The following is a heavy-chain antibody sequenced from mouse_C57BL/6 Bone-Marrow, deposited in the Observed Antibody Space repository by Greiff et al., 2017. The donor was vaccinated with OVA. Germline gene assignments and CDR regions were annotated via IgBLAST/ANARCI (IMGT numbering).Heavy chain of an antibody. CDR2: IDPSDRYT. Sequence: VQLQQPGAELVKPGASVKLSCKASGYTFTSYWMQWVKQRPGQGLEWIGEIDPSDRYTNYNQKFKGKATLTVDTSSSTAYMPLSSLTSDYSAVYYCARSNRDYFDYWGKGTTLTVSS. CDR3: ARSNRDYFDY. J-gene: IGHJ2*01. CDR1: GYTFTSYW. V-gene: IGHV1-50*01. D-gene: IGHD4-1*01.